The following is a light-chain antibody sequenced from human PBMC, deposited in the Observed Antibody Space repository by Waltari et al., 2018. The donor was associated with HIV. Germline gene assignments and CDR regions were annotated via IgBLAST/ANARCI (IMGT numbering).Light chain of an antibody. CDR1: SSDVGSNT. CDR3: AAWDDSLNGLV. V-gene: IGLV1-44*01. J-gene: IGLJ1*01. Sequence: QSVLTQPPSLSGTPGQRVNISCSGRSSDVGSNTVNWYQQLPGTAPKLLMYRNDERPSGVPDRFSGSKSGTSASLAIRGLRSEDEADYYCAAWDDSLNGLVFGTGTKVTVL. CDR2: RND.